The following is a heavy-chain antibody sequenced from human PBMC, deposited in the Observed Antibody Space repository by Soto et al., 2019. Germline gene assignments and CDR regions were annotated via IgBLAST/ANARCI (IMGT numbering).Heavy chain of an antibody. V-gene: IGHV6-1*01. D-gene: IGHD1-1*01. CDR2: TYYRSKWYN. CDR1: GDSVSSNSAA. J-gene: IGHJ4*02. CDR3: ARQQLTHYYFDY. Sequence: PSQTLSLTCAISGDSVSSNSAAWTWIRQSPSRGLEWLGRTYYRSKWYNEYAVSGKSRITISPDTSKNRFFLHLNSVTPEDTAVYYCARQQLTHYYFDYWGQRTLVTVSS.